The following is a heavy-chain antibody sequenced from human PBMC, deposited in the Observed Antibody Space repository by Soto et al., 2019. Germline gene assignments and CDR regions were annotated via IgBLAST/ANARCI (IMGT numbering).Heavy chain of an antibody. CDR3: ASELVNDSSGYYASSFDH. J-gene: IGHJ4*02. V-gene: IGHV1-69*13. CDR1: GGTFSSYA. CDR2: IIPIFGTA. D-gene: IGHD3-22*01. Sequence: ASVKVSCKASGGTFSSYAISWVRQAPGQGLEWMGGIIPIFGTANYAQKFQGRVTITADESTSTAYMELSSLRSEDTAVYYCASELVNDSSGYYASSFDHWGQGTLVTVSS.